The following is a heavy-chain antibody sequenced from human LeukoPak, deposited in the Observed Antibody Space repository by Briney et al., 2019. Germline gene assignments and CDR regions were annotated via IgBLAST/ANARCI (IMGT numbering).Heavy chain of an antibody. J-gene: IGHJ5*02. D-gene: IGHD2-2*02. CDR1: EYTFNSHD. Sequence: ASVKVSCKASEYTFNSHDINWVRQATGQGLEWMVWMNPYSGNTGYAQKFQGRVTITRNTSISTAYMELSSLRSEDTAVYYCARGHRYCSSTSCYRFDPWGQGTLVTVSS. CDR3: ARGHRYCSSTSCYRFDP. V-gene: IGHV1-8*01. CDR2: MNPYSGNT.